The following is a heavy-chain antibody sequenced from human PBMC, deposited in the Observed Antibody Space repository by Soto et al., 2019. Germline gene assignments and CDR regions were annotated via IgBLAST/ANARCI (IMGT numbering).Heavy chain of an antibody. CDR1: GFTFSSYA. Sequence: GGSLRLSCAASGFTFSSYAMSWVRQAPGKGLEWVSAISGSGGSTYYADSVKGRFTISRDNSKNTLYLQMNSLRAEDTAVYYCAKFRDPHYYGSGSYYNGWGQGTLVTVSS. J-gene: IGHJ4*02. CDR2: ISGSGGST. D-gene: IGHD3-10*01. V-gene: IGHV3-23*01. CDR3: AKFRDPHYYGSGSYYNG.